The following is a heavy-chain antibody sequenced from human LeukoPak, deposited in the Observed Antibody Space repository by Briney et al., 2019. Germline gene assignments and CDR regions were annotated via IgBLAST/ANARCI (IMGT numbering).Heavy chain of an antibody. CDR1: GGTFSSYA. D-gene: IGHD3-22*01. Sequence: SVKVSCKASGGTFSSYAISWVRQAPGQGLEWMGGIIPIFGTANYAQKFQGRVTITADESTSTAYMELSSLRSEDTAVYYCARRGRGYYSYYYYGMDVWGQGTTVTVSS. CDR2: IIPIFGTA. V-gene: IGHV1-69*13. J-gene: IGHJ6*02. CDR3: ARRGRGYYSYYYYGMDV.